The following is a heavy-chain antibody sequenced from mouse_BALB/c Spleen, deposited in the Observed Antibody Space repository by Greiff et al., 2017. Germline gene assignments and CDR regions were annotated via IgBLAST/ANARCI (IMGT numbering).Heavy chain of an antibody. Sequence: QVQLQQPGAELVRPGASVKLSCKASGYTFTSYWINWVKQRPGQGLEWIGNIYPSDSYTNYNQKFKDKATLTVDKSTSTAYMQLSSPTSEDSAVCYCTSGTTVAGYFDVWGAGTTVTVSS. V-gene: IGHV1-69*02. D-gene: IGHD1-1*01. CDR1: GYTFTSYW. CDR2: IYPSDSYT. CDR3: TSGTTVAGYFDV. J-gene: IGHJ1*01.